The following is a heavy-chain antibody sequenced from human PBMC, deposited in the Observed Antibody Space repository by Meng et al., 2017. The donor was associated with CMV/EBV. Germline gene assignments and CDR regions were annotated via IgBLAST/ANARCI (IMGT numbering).Heavy chain of an antibody. CDR2: IKSKTDGGTT. CDR3: TTVSIVVVPAAIGAEYFQH. D-gene: IGHD2-2*01. Sequence: GESLKISCAASGFTFSNAWMSWVRQAPGKGLEWVGRIKSKTDGGTTDYAAPVKGRFTISRDDSKYTLFLQMNSLKTEDTAVYYCTTVSIVVVPAAIGAEYFQHWGQGTLVTVSS. CDR1: GFTFSNAW. V-gene: IGHV3-15*01. J-gene: IGHJ1*01.